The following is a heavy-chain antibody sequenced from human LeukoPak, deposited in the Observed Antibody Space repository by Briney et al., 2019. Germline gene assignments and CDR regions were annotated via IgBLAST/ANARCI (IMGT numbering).Heavy chain of an antibody. CDR3: ARGPQDY. J-gene: IGHJ4*02. CDR2: IYYSGST. V-gene: IGHV4-30-4*01. Sequence: SQTLSLTCTVSGGSISSGDYYWGWIRQPPGRGLEWIEYIYYSGSTYYNPSLKSRVTISVDTSKTQISLKLSSVTAADTAVYYCARGPQDYWGQGTLVTVSS. CDR1: GGSISSGDYY.